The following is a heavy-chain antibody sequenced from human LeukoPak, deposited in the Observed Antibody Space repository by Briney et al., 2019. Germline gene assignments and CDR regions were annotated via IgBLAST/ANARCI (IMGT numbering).Heavy chain of an antibody. CDR2: ISYDGSNK. CDR3: ARDRQNYYDSSGYYYVIHSFDY. D-gene: IGHD3-22*01. CDR1: GFTFSSYA. Sequence: GRSLRLSCAASGFTFSSYAMHWVRQAPGKGLEWVAVISYDGSNKYYADSVKGRFTISRDNSKNTLYLQMNSLRAEDTAVYYCARDRQNYYDSSGYYYVIHSFDYWGQGTLVTVSS. V-gene: IGHV3-30-3*01. J-gene: IGHJ4*02.